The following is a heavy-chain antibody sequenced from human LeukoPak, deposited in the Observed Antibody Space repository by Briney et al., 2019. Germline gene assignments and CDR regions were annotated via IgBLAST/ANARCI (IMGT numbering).Heavy chain of an antibody. CDR2: VNHRGMT. CDR3: ARDPTSEISVPHYFDD. CDR1: GGAFSGYR. D-gene: IGHD5/OR15-5a*01. J-gene: IGHJ4*02. Sequence: SETLSLTCAVYGGAFSGYRWNWIRQAPGKGLEWIGEVNHRGMTNYNPSLKSRVIISADTSKNQFSLKLDSVTAADTAIYYCARDPTSEISVPHYFDDWGQGTLVTVSS. V-gene: IGHV4-34*01.